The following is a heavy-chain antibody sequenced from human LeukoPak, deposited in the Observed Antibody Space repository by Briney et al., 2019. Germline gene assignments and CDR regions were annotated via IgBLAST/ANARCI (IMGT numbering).Heavy chain of an antibody. D-gene: IGHD6-19*01. J-gene: IGHJ4*02. V-gene: IGHV3-74*01. CDR3: ARRIGYSSGHSAVYYFDY. Sequence: VGSLRLSCAASGFTLSTYWMHWVRPAPGKGLVWVSLINRGGEERRYADSVKGRFTISRDNAKNTLYLQKNSLRAEDTGVYYCARRIGYSSGHSAVYYFDYWGQGTLVTVSS. CDR1: GFTLSTYW. CDR2: INRGGEER.